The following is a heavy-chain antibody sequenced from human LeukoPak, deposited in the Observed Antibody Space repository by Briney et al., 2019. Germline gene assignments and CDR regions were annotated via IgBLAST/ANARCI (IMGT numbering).Heavy chain of an antibody. CDR3: ARSPSPYSSGWYFDY. CDR1: GDSVTINSAA. Sequence: SQTLSLTCAISGDSVTINSAAWNWIRQSPSRGLEWLGRTYQRSKWYNDYAVSVKSRITINPDISKNQFSLQLNSVTPEDTAVYYCARSPSPYSSGWYFDYWGQGTLVTVSS. CDR2: TYQRSKWYN. V-gene: IGHV6-1*01. D-gene: IGHD6-19*01. J-gene: IGHJ4*02.